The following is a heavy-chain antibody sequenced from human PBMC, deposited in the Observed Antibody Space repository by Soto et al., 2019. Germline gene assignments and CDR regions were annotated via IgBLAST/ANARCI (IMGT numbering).Heavy chain of an antibody. CDR1: VDSVSSNSAA. J-gene: IGHJ3*02. D-gene: IGHD5-12*01. V-gene: IGHV6-1*01. Sequence: QTLSLTCAISVDSVSSNSAAWNWIIQSPSRGLEWLGRTYYMSKWYNDYAVSVKSRITINPDTSKNQFSLQLNSVTPEDTAVYYCASEEGWLPGAFDIWGQGTMVTVSS. CDR3: ASEEGWLPGAFDI. CDR2: TYYMSKWYN.